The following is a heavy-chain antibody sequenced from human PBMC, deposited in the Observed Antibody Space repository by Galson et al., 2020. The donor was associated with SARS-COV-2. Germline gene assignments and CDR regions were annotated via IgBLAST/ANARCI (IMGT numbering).Heavy chain of an antibody. D-gene: IGHD2-21*02. V-gene: IGHV3-33*01. CDR1: GFTFSSYG. CDR3: AREGVVTAIHGLDY. Sequence: QLGESLKISCAASGFTFSSYGMHWVRQAPGKGLEWVAVIWYDGSNKYYADSVKGRFTISRDNSKNTLYLQMNSLRAEDTAVYYCAREGVVTAIHGLDYWGQGTLVTVSS. J-gene: IGHJ4*02. CDR2: IWYDGSNK.